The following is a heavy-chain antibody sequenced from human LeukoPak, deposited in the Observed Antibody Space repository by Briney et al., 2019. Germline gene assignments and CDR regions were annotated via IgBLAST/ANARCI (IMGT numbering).Heavy chain of an antibody. J-gene: IGHJ5*02. Sequence: SVKVSCKASGGAFSSYAISWVRQAPGQGLEWMGRIIPILGIANYAQKFQGRVTITADKSTSTAYMELSSLRSEDTAVYYCARDLRRIVVVVAATPGLWFDPWGQGTLVTVSS. CDR3: ARDLRRIVVVVAATPGLWFDP. CDR2: IIPILGIA. CDR1: GGAFSSYA. V-gene: IGHV1-69*04. D-gene: IGHD2-15*01.